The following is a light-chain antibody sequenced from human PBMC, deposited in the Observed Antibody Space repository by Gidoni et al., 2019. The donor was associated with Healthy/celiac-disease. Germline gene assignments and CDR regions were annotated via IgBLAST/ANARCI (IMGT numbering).Light chain of an antibody. Sequence: ATLSCRASQSVSSNLAWYQQKPGQAPRLLIYGASTRATGIPARLSGSGSGTEFTLTISSLQSEDFAVYYCQQYNNWPPGTFGQGTKVEIK. V-gene: IGKV3-15*01. J-gene: IGKJ1*01. CDR2: GAS. CDR1: QSVSSN. CDR3: QQYNNWPPGT.